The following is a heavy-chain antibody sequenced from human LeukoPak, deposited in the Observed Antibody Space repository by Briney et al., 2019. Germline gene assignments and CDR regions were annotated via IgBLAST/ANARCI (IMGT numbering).Heavy chain of an antibody. Sequence: GGSLRLSCAHSGVTFSSYVMRWGRDAPGEGLERVSYISSSGSTIYYADSVKGRFTISRDNAKNSLYLQMNTLRAEDTAVYYCARGGWRGLDGYFDLWGRGTLVTVSS. J-gene: IGHJ2*01. CDR1: GVTFSSYV. CDR2: ISSSGSTI. CDR3: ARGGWRGLDGYFDL. D-gene: IGHD6-19*01. V-gene: IGHV3-48*03.